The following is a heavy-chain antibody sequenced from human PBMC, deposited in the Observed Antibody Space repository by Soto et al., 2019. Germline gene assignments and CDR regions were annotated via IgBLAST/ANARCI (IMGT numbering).Heavy chain of an antibody. Sequence: GGSLRLSCAASGSTFRTYAMNWVRQAPGKGLEWISAISGSGSFTHYADSVRGRFTISRDNSQNQLYLQMNNLRGDDTAMYYCAKIPTGSGSSKFDYWGQGIQVTVSS. D-gene: IGHD3-10*01. V-gene: IGHV3-23*01. CDR3: AKIPTGSGSSKFDY. CDR2: ISGSGSFT. CDR1: GSTFRTYA. J-gene: IGHJ4*02.